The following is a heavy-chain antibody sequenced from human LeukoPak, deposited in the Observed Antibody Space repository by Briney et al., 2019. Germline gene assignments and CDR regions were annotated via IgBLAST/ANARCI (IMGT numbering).Heavy chain of an antibody. V-gene: IGHV3-48*03. Sequence: GGSLRLSCAASGFTFSSYEMNWVRQAPGKGLEWVSYISSSGSTIYYADSVEGRFTISRDNAKNSLYLQMNSLRAEDTAVYYCVRDFRFLDDYWGQGTLVTVSS. J-gene: IGHJ4*02. CDR2: ISSSGSTI. CDR1: GFTFSSYE. CDR3: VRDFRFLDDY. D-gene: IGHD3-3*01.